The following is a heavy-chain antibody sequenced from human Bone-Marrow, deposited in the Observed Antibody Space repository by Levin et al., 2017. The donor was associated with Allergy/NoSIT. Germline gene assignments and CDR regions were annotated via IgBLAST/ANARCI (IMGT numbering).Heavy chain of an antibody. Sequence: ASVKVSCQASGGTFSAHTIEWVRQAPGQGLEWMGGIIPTFPTPNYAPKFQGRVAITADTFTNTVYMEVINLRTDDTAVYYCAGLASCGGDCYYFDHWGQGTLVTVSS. D-gene: IGHD2-21*02. V-gene: IGHV1-69*06. CDR3: AGLASCGGDCYYFDH. CDR2: IIPTFPTP. CDR1: GGTFSAHT. J-gene: IGHJ4*02.